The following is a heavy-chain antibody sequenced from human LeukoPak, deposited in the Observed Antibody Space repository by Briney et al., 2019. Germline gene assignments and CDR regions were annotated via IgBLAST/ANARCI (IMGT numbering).Heavy chain of an antibody. CDR2: IYYSGST. J-gene: IGHJ3*02. CDR1: GFSISSYY. Sequence: SETLSLTCTVSGFSISSYYWGWIRQPPGKGLEWIGYIYYSGSTNYNASLKSRVTMLVDTSKIQFSLKLSSVTAAHTAVYYCARYQTPRAAAGSRYAFDIWGQGTMVTVSS. CDR3: ARYQTPRAAAGSRYAFDI. D-gene: IGHD6-13*01. V-gene: IGHV4-59*01.